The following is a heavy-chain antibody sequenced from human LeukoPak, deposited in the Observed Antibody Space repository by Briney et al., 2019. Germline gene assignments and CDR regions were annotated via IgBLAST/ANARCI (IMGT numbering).Heavy chain of an antibody. Sequence: SETLSLTCAVYGGSFSGYYWSWLRQPPGKGLEWIGEINHSGSTNYNPSLKSRVTISVDTSKNQFSLKLSSVTAADTAVYYCARGPGAIFGVVKNWFDPWGQGTLVTVSS. CDR3: ARGPGAIFGVVKNWFDP. J-gene: IGHJ5*02. D-gene: IGHD3-3*01. CDR2: INHSGST. CDR1: GGSFSGYY. V-gene: IGHV4-34*01.